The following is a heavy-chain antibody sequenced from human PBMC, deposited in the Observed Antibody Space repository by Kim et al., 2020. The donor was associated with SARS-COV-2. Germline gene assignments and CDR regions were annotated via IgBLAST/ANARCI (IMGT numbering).Heavy chain of an antibody. CDR1: GFIFNNYW. J-gene: IGHJ4*02. V-gene: IGHV3-7*01. CDR3: ARGPLIKAAGHS. D-gene: IGHD6-13*01. CDR2: IKEDGSQK. Sequence: GGSLRLSCAASGFIFNNYWMSWVRQVPGKGLEWVAIIKEDGSQKEYVDSVKGRFTISRDNTKNSLYLQMNGLRAVDTAVYFCARGPLIKAAGHSWGQGTLVTVSS.